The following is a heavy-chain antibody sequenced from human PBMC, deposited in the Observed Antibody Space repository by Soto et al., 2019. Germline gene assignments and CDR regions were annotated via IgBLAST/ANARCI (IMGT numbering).Heavy chain of an antibody. V-gene: IGHV3-23*01. CDR2: ISGSGGST. J-gene: IGHJ4*02. CDR3: AKAIAAAGPEITYFDY. D-gene: IGHD6-13*01. CDR1: GFTFSSYA. Sequence: EVQLLESGGGLVQPGGSLRLSCAASGFTFSSYAMSWVRQAPGKGLEWVSDISGSGGSTYYADSVKGRFTISRDNSKNTLYLQMNSLIAEDTAVYYCAKAIAAAGPEITYFDYWGQGTLVTVSS.